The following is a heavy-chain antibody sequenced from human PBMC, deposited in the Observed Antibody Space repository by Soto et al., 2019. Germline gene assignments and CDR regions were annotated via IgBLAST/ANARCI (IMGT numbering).Heavy chain of an antibody. CDR2: IMPFSGTT. CDR3: ARETDEFGDAWEV. CDR1: GGSLSRNI. V-gene: IGHV1-69*01. J-gene: IGHJ3*01. Sequence: QVQLVQSGAEVKRPGSSVKVSCNASGGSLSRNIINWVRQAPGQGLEWVGGIMPFSGTTNYAQKFEGRVTITADESGATAHMELTSLKPDDTAIYYCARETDEFGDAWEVWGEGTMVVVSS. D-gene: IGHD3-10*01.